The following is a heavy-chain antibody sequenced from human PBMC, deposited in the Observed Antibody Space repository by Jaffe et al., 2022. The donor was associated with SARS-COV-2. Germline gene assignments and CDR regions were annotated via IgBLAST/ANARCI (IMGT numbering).Heavy chain of an antibody. Sequence: EVQLVESGGGLVQPGRSLRLSCAASGFTFDDYAMHWVRQAPGKGLEWVSGISWNSGSIGYADSVKGRFTISRDNAKNSLYLQMNSLRAEDTALYYCAKDIGTGSQGYYYYYGMDVWGQGTTVTVSS. CDR3: AKDIGTGSQGYYYYYGMDV. V-gene: IGHV3-9*01. J-gene: IGHJ6*02. CDR1: GFTFDDYA. D-gene: IGHD2-8*02. CDR2: ISWNSGSI.